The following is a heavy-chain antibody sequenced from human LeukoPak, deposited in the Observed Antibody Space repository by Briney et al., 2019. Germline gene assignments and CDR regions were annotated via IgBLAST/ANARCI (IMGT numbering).Heavy chain of an antibody. CDR1: GFTVSSNY. V-gene: IGHV3-53*01. CDR2: IYSGGST. Sequence: PAGGSLRLSCAASGFTVSSNYMSWVRQAPGKGLEWVSVIYSGGSTYYADSVKGRFTISRDNSKSTLYLQMNSLRAEDTAVYYCTRDRRGGSSQDWRQGTLVTVSS. CDR3: TRDRRGGSSQD. J-gene: IGHJ4*02. D-gene: IGHD2-15*01.